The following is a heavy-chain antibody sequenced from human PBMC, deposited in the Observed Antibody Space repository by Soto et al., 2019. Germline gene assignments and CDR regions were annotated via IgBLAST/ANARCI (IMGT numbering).Heavy chain of an antibody. CDR2: ISAYNGNT. D-gene: IGHD2-2*01. V-gene: IGHV1-18*04. Sequence: ASVKVSCKASGYTFTSYGISWVRQAPGQGLEWMGWISAYNGNTNYAQKFQGRVTLSRDTSINTAYLELSRLRFDDAAVYFCARERYQVISDGMDVWGQGTTVTVSS. CDR1: GYTFTSYG. CDR3: ARERYQVISDGMDV. J-gene: IGHJ6*02.